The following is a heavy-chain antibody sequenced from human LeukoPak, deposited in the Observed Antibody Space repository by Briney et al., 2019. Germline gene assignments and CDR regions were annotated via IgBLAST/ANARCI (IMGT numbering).Heavy chain of an antibody. J-gene: IGHJ4*02. Sequence: SQTLSLTCTASGDSISNSRHYWSWIRQPAGKGLEWIGRIYPSGNTNYNPSLKSRATISLDTSKNQFSLNLKSVTAADTAMYYCARDGVVTMELDFWGQGTLVTVSS. CDR1: GDSISNSRHY. CDR3: ARDGVVTMELDF. CDR2: IYPSGNT. D-gene: IGHD3-3*01. V-gene: IGHV4-61*02.